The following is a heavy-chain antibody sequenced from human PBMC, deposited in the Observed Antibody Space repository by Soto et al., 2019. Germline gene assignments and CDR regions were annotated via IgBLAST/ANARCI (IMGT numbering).Heavy chain of an antibody. Sequence: PGGSLRLSCAASGFTFSSYGMHWVRQAPGKGLEWVAVISYDGSNKYYADSVKGRFTISRDNSKNTLYLQMNSLRAEDAAVYYCAKDLNDYGDYTGPDYWGQGTLVTVSS. V-gene: IGHV3-30*18. CDR1: GFTFSSYG. J-gene: IGHJ4*02. CDR2: ISYDGSNK. CDR3: AKDLNDYGDYTGPDY. D-gene: IGHD4-17*01.